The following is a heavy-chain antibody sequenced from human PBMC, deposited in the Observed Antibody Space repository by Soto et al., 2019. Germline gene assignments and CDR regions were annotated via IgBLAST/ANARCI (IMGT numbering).Heavy chain of an antibody. D-gene: IGHD2-2*01. CDR1: GGTFSSYA. J-gene: IGHJ5*02. Sequence: SVKVSCKASGGTFSSYAISWVLQAPGQGLEWMGGIIPIFGTANYAQKFQGRVTITADESTSTAYMELSSLRSEDTAVYYCARTREDIVVVPAAMVGWFDPWGQGTLVTVSS. CDR2: IIPIFGTA. CDR3: ARTREDIVVVPAAMVGWFDP. V-gene: IGHV1-69*13.